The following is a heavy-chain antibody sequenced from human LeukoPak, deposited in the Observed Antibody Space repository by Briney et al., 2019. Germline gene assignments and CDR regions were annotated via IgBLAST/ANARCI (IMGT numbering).Heavy chain of an antibody. V-gene: IGHV3-7*03. CDR2: IKQDGTDN. D-gene: IGHD6-19*01. J-gene: IGHJ6*04. Sequence: GGTLGLSCAASGFTFSSYWMSWVRQGPGNGLEWVANIKQDGTDNYYVYSVKGGFTMSRVNAKNSLYLQMDSLRAEDTAVYYCARDGVLSVAGYYYYYGMDVWGKGTTVTVSS. CDR3: ARDGVLSVAGYYYYYGMDV. CDR1: GFTFSSYW.